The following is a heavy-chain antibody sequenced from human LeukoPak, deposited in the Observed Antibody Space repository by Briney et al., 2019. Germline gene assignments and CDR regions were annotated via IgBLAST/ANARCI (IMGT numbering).Heavy chain of an antibody. V-gene: IGHV4-4*07. Sequence: SETLSLTCTVSGGSISSYYWSWIRQPAGKGLEWIGRTYTSGSTNYNPSLKSRVTISVDTSKIQFSLKLSSVTATDTAVYYCARDETYSSDWQSNHYYYYMDVWGKGTTVTVSS. CDR1: GGSISSYY. D-gene: IGHD6-19*01. CDR3: ARDETYSSDWQSNHYYYYMDV. J-gene: IGHJ6*03. CDR2: TYTSGST.